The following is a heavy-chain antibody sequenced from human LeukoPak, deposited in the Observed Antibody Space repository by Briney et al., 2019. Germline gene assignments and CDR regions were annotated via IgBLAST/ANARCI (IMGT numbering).Heavy chain of an antibody. D-gene: IGHD3-16*01. CDR1: NSSISSDYY. CDR3: ARGFMGANFDY. J-gene: IGHJ4*02. CDR2: IYHSGST. Sequence: SETLSLTCTVSNSSISSDYYWGGIRQPPGRGLEWIGFIYHSGSTYYNPSLKSRVTISVDTSKNQFSLRLSSVTAADTAVYYCARGFMGANFDYWGQGTLVTVSS. V-gene: IGHV4-38-2*02.